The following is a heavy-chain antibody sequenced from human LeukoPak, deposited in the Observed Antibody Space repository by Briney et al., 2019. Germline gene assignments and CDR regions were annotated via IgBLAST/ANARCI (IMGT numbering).Heavy chain of an antibody. CDR1: GYTFTGYY. V-gene: IGHV1-69*13. J-gene: IGHJ4*02. D-gene: IGHD6-19*01. CDR2: IIPMFGIA. CDR3: ARDRPYTGGWRGFDY. Sequence: ASVKVSCKASGYTFTGYYVHWVRQAPGQGLEWMGGIIPMFGIANYAQKFQGRVTITADESTSTAYMELSSLRSEDTAVYYCARDRPYTGGWRGFDYWGQGTLVTVSS.